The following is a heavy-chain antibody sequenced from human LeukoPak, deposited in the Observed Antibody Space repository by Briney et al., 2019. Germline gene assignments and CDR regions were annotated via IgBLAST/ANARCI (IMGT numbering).Heavy chain of an antibody. Sequence: PGGSLRLSCAASGFTFSNAWMSWVRQAPGKGLEWVSSISPDSAFIPQADSVKGRFTISRDNAKNSLYLQMESLRVEDTAVYYCANFQTVVVKPFEHWGQGTLVTVSS. CDR3: ANFQTVVVKPFEH. J-gene: IGHJ5*02. D-gene: IGHD3-22*01. V-gene: IGHV3-21*01. CDR1: GFTFSNAW. CDR2: ISPDSAFI.